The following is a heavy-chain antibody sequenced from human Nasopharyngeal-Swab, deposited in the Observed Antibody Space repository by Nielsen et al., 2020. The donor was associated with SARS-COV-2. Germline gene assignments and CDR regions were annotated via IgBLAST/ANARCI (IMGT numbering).Heavy chain of an antibody. CDR1: GFTFTNYA. Sequence: GESLKISCAASGFTFTNYAMSWVRQAPGRGLEWVAAIRGSDYSAYYADSMKGRFTISRDSSKNTLNLQMNSLRAQDTAIYYCAKDRDSGDDSDDYYHYYGLDVWGQGTTVTVSS. CDR2: IRGSDYSA. CDR3: AKDRDSGDDSDDYYHYYGLDV. V-gene: IGHV3-23*01. D-gene: IGHD5-12*01. J-gene: IGHJ6*02.